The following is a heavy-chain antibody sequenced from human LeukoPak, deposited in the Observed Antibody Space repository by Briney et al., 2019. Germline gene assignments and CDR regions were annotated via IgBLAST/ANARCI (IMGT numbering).Heavy chain of an antibody. D-gene: IGHD6-19*01. CDR2: IKQDGSEK. J-gene: IGHJ5*02. CDR3: ARARYSSGWYFFPWFDP. Sequence: GGSLRLSCAASGFTFSSYWMSWVRQAPGKGLEWVANIKQDGSEKYYVDSVKGRFTISRDNAKNSLYLQMNSLRAEDTAVYYCARARYSSGWYFFPWFDPWGQGTLVTVSS. V-gene: IGHV3-7*01. CDR1: GFTFSSYW.